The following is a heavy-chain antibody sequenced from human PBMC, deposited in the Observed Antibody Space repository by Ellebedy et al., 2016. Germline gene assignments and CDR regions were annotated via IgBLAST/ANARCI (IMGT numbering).Heavy chain of an antibody. CDR2: VTGSGDTT. CDR1: GFTFSSSA. Sequence: GGSLRLSCAASGFTFSSSAMSWVRQAPGKGLEWVSTVTGSGDTTFYADSVTGRFSISRDNSNNTMFLQMSRLRAGDTAAYYCAKTRDYHDFVVSPTARYWYFDVWGRGALVTVSS. J-gene: IGHJ2*01. CDR3: AKTRDYHDFVVSPTARYWYFDV. V-gene: IGHV3-23*01. D-gene: IGHD3-22*01.